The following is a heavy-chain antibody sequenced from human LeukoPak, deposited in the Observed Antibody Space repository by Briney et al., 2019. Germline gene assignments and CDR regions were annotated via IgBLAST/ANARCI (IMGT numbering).Heavy chain of an antibody. CDR2: IDGSGGST. Sequence: PGGSLRLSCAASGFTFSSYAMSWVRQAPGKGLEWVSSIDGSGGSTYYADSVKGRFTISRDNSKNTFYLQMNSLRADDTAVYYCAKGWRSGWYGWFAPWGQGTLVTVSS. D-gene: IGHD6-19*01. CDR3: AKGWRSGWYGWFAP. V-gene: IGHV3-23*01. CDR1: GFTFSSYA. J-gene: IGHJ5*02.